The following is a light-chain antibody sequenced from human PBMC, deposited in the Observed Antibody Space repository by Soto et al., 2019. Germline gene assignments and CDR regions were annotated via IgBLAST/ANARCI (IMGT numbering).Light chain of an antibody. CDR3: QQSYSTLTWT. CDR1: QSIGSF. CDR2: AAS. V-gene: IGKV1-39*01. J-gene: IGKJ1*01. Sequence: DIQMTQSPSSLSASVGDRVTITCRASQSIGSFLNWYQQKPGKAPKVLISAASRLQSGVPSRFTGSGSGAEFTLTISSLQLEDFATYYCQQSYSTLTWTFGQGTKVDIK.